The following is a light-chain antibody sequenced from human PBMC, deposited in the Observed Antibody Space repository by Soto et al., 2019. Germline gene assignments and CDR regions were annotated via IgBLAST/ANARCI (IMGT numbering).Light chain of an antibody. CDR1: HSINSN. CDR3: QQHSQWPIT. CDR2: GIS. Sequence: EIVMTQSPDTLSLSPGETATLSCRASHSINSNYLAWYQQKPGEAPRLLIYGISTRAADIPARFSGSGSGTDFTLTISSLQSEDFAFYYCQQHSQWPITFGQGTRLEIK. J-gene: IGKJ5*01. V-gene: IGKV3-15*01.